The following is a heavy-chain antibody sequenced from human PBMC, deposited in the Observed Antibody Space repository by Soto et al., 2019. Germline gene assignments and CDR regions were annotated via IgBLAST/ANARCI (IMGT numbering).Heavy chain of an antibody. V-gene: IGHV5-10-1*01. CDR3: ARQDVTAPNDY. D-gene: IGHD2-15*01. J-gene: IGHJ4*02. CDR1: GYSFTSYW. CDR2: IDPSDSYT. Sequence: PGESLRISYKVSGYSFTSYWIRGVRQMPGKGLEWMGRIDPSDSYTNYSPSFQGHVTISADKSISTAYLQWSSLKASDTAMYYCARQDVTAPNDYWGQGTLVTVSS.